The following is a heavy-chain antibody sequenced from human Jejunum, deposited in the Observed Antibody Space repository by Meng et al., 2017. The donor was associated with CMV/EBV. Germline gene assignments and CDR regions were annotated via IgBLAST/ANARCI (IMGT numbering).Heavy chain of an antibody. CDR2: ISDDRSDN. CDR3: ARGRVSYTSWSPQGY. J-gene: IGHJ4*02. V-gene: IGHV3-30-3*01. D-gene: IGHD6-6*01. CDR1: SNYT. Sequence: SNYTMRWVRRAPGKRPEGVAVISDDRSDNDYANYVEGRFTISRDNSKNTLDLQMNSLRAEDTAVYFCARGRVSYTSWSPQGYWGQGALVTVSS.